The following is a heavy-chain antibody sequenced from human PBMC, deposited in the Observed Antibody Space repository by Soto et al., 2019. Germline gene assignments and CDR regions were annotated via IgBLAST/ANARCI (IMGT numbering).Heavy chain of an antibody. V-gene: IGHV3-21*06. D-gene: IGHD2-2*01. CDR2: ISGGGSYI. CDR1: GFAFSDEN. J-gene: IGHJ6*02. CDR3: ARDSDCHSTSCFFPPHV. Sequence: GGSLRLSCSASGFAFSDENMSWVRQVPGKGLEWVSGISGGGSYIFYADSVQGRFSISRDNPKNSLFLEMNSLRVEDTAVYYCARDSDCHSTSCFFPPHVWGQGTTVTVSS.